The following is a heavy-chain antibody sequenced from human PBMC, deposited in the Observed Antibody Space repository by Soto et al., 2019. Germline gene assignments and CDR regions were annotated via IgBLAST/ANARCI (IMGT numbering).Heavy chain of an antibody. Sequence: VASVEVSCKXSGGTFSSYAISWVRQAPGQGLEWMGGIIPIFGTANYAQKFQGRVTITADESTSTAYMELSSLRSEDTAVYYCARKPGRGAPMDVWGQGTTVTVSS. CDR2: IIPIFGTA. V-gene: IGHV1-69*13. J-gene: IGHJ6*02. CDR1: GGTFSSYA. D-gene: IGHD3-10*01. CDR3: ARKPGRGAPMDV.